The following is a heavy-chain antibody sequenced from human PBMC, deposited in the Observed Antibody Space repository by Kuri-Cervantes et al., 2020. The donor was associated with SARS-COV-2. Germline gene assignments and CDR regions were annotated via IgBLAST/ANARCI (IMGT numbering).Heavy chain of an antibody. V-gene: IGHV4-34*10. D-gene: IGHD1-26*01. CDR3: ARERSGTYGYYYSGMDV. CDR2: INHSGST. Sequence: SETLSLTCAVYGGSFSGYYWSWIRQPPGKGLEWIGEINHSGSTNYNPSLKSRITMSVDTSKNHFSLKLTSVTAADTALYYCARERSGTYGYYYSGMDVWGQGTMVTVSS. CDR1: GGSFSGYY. J-gene: IGHJ6*02.